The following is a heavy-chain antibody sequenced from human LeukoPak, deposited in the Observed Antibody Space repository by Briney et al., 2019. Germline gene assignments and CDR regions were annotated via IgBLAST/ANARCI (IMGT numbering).Heavy chain of an antibody. Sequence: GGSLRLSCAASGFTFSSYAMSWVRQAPGKGLEWVSAISGSGGSTYYADSVKGRFTISRDNSKNTLYLQMNSLRAEDTAVYYCAKKQVGVVIMSLSWFDPWGQGTLVTVSS. D-gene: IGHD3-3*01. CDR1: GFTFSSYA. CDR2: ISGSGGST. J-gene: IGHJ5*02. V-gene: IGHV3-23*01. CDR3: AKKQVGVVIMSLSWFDP.